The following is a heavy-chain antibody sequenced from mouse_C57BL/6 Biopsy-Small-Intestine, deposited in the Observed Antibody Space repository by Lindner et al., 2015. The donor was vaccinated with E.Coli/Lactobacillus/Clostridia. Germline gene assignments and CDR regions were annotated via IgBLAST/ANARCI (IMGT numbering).Heavy chain of an antibody. V-gene: IGHV1-22*01. Sequence: VQLQESGPELVKPGASVKMSCKASGYTFTDYNMHWVKQSHGKSLEWIGYINPNNGGTSYNQKFKGKATLTVDQSSSTAYMQLNSLTSEDSAVYYCARGGSYDYDPSAYWGQGTLVTVSA. CDR1: GYTFTDYN. J-gene: IGHJ3*01. CDR3: ARGGSYDYDPSAY. CDR2: INPNNGGT. D-gene: IGHD2-4*01.